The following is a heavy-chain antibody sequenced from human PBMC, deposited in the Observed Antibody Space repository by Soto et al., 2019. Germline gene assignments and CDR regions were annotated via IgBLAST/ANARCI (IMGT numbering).Heavy chain of an antibody. D-gene: IGHD3-16*01. J-gene: IGHJ3*02. Sequence: LETMSLTCPVSGGSIFSYYWVWIRKPPGKGLEYIGYIYYSGSTNYNPSLKSRVTISVDMSREQFSLKLTSVTAADTAVYYCARGHNLGGSTFDIWGQGTAVTVS. CDR2: IYYSGST. CDR1: GGSIFSYY. CDR3: ARGHNLGGSTFDI. V-gene: IGHV4-59*01.